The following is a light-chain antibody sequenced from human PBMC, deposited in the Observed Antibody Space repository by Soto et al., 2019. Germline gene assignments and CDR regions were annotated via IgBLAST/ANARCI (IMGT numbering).Light chain of an antibody. Sequence: EIVLTQSPGTLSLSPGERATLSCRASQSVSSSYLAWYQQKPGQAPRLLIYGASSRATGIPDRFSGSGSGTDFTLTISRLEPEDFEVYYCQQYGSSLFTFGPGPKVDIK. CDR2: GAS. V-gene: IGKV3-20*01. CDR3: QQYGSSLFT. CDR1: QSVSSSY. J-gene: IGKJ3*01.